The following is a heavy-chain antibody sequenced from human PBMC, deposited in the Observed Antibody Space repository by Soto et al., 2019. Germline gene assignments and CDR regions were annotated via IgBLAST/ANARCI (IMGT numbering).Heavy chain of an antibody. CDR2: INAGNGNT. CDR3: ARCDQDSGSYYFYYYYGMDV. CDR1: GYTFTSYA. Sequence: ASVKVSCKASGYTFTSYAMHWVRQAPGQRLEWMGWINAGNGNTKYSQKFQGRVTITRDTSASTAYMELSSLRSEDTAVYYCARCDQDSGSYYFYYYYGMDVWGQGTTVTVSS. V-gene: IGHV1-3*01. D-gene: IGHD1-26*01. J-gene: IGHJ6*02.